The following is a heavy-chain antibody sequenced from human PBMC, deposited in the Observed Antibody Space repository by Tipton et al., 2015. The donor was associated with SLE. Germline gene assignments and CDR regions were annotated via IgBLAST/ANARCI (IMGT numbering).Heavy chain of an antibody. Sequence: TLSLTCTVSGGAISTFYWSWIRQSAGKGLEWIAYINYSGSTNYNPSLKSRVTMSVDTSKNQFSLKLSSVTAADTAVYYCARRRGSSWYEDYFDYWGQGTLVTVSS. CDR1: GGAISTFY. J-gene: IGHJ4*02. CDR2: INYSGST. V-gene: IGHV4-59*01. D-gene: IGHD6-13*01. CDR3: ARRRGSSWYEDYFDY.